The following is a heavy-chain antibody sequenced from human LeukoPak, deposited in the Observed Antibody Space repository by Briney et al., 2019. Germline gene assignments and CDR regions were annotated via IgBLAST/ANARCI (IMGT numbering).Heavy chain of an antibody. V-gene: IGHV4-34*01. CDR3: ARAKYDFWSGYSGSDP. CDR2: INHSGST. CDR1: GGSFSGYY. D-gene: IGHD3-3*01. Sequence: SETLSLTCAVYGGSFSGYYWSWIRQPPGKGLEWIGEINHSGSTNYNPSLKSRVTISVDTSKNQFSLKLSSVTAADTAVYYCARAKYDFWSGYSGSDPWGQGTLVTVSS. J-gene: IGHJ5*02.